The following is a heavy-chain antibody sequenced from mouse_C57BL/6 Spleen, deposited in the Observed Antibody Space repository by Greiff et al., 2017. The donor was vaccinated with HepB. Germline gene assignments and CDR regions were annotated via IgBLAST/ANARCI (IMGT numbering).Heavy chain of an antibody. CDR3: ARDDYDEGWYFDV. J-gene: IGHJ1*03. CDR2: ISSGSSTI. Sequence: EVQLVESGGGLVKPGGSLKLSCAASGFTFSDYGMHWVRQAPEKGLEWVAYISSGSSTIYYADTVKGRFTISRDNAKNTLFLQMTSLRSEDTAMYYCARDDYDEGWYFDVWGTGTTVTVSS. D-gene: IGHD2-4*01. V-gene: IGHV5-17*01. CDR1: GFTFSDYG.